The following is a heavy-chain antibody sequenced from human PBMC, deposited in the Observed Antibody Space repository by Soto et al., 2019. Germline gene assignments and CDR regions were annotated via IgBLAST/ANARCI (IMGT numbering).Heavy chain of an antibody. D-gene: IGHD2-2*01. V-gene: IGHV3-11*01. CDR1: GFTFNDYY. CDR2: ISNTGTTI. CDR3: ARDHCSSSSCYPRWYFDL. J-gene: IGHJ2*01. Sequence: PVGSLRLSCTTSGFTFNDYYMNWFRQAPGKGLEWISYISNTGTTIYYADSVKGRFTISRDTSKNSLFLQMNSLRGEDSALYYCARDHCSSSSCYPRWYFDLWGRGTLVTVSS.